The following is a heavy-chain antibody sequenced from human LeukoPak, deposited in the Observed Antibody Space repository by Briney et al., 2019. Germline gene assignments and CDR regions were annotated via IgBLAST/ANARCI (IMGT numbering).Heavy chain of an antibody. Sequence: SETLSLTCTVSGGSISSYYWSWIRQPPGKGLEWIGYIYYSGSTNYNPSLESRVTISVDTSKNQFSLKLSSVTAADTAVYYCARAYSGSYSPFDYWGQRTLVTVSS. J-gene: IGHJ4*02. CDR2: IYYSGST. V-gene: IGHV4-59*01. CDR1: GGSISSYY. CDR3: ARAYSGSYSPFDY. D-gene: IGHD1-26*01.